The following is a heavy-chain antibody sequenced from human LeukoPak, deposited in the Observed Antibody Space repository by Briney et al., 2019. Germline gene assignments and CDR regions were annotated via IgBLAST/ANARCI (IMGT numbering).Heavy chain of an antibody. Sequence: GGSLRLSCSASGFTFGVYRMHWVRQAPGKGLEWVSRINPDGSSSNYADSVKGRFTMSRDNAKSMVYLQMDGLRAEDTAVFSCVRQAVSGDSGIAYWGRGVLVTVSS. D-gene: IGHD4-17*01. CDR3: VRQAVSGDSGIAY. CDR1: GFTFGVYR. CDR2: INPDGSSS. J-gene: IGHJ4*02. V-gene: IGHV3-74*01.